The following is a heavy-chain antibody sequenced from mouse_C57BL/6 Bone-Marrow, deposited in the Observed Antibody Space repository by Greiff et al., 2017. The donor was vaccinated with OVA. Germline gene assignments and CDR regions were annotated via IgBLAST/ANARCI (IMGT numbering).Heavy chain of an antibody. V-gene: IGHV5-17*01. J-gene: IGHJ1*03. Sequence: EVQGVESGGGLVKPGGSLKLSCAASGFTFSDYGMHWVRQAPEKGLEWVAYISSGSSTIYYADTVKGRFTISRDNAKNTLFLQMTSLRSEDTAMYYCAKESTTVVATDWYFDVWGTGTTVTVSS. CDR3: AKESTTVVATDWYFDV. CDR2: ISSGSSTI. CDR1: GFTFSDYG. D-gene: IGHD1-1*01.